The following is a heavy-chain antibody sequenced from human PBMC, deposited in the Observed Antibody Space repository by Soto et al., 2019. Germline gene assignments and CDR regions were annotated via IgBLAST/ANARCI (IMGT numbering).Heavy chain of an antibody. Sequence: ASVKVSCKASGGTFSSYTISWVRQAPGQRLEWMGRINASNGNTKYSQKFQGRVTITTDTSASTAYMELSSLRSEDTAVYYCARSIVVVTALDYWGQGTLVTSPQ. CDR1: GGTFSSYT. V-gene: IGHV1-3*01. D-gene: IGHD2-21*02. CDR2: INASNGNT. CDR3: ARSIVVVTALDY. J-gene: IGHJ4*02.